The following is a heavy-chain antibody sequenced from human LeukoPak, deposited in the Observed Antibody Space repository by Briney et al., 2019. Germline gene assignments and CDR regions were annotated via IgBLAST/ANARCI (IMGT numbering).Heavy chain of an antibody. V-gene: IGHV1-69*05. CDR2: IIPLFGTA. Sequence: SVKVSCKASGGTFSTYAVNWVRQAPGQGLEWMGGIIPLFGTANYAQKFQGRVTITTDESTSTAYMKLSSLRSEDTAIYYCTRVFARGGEIIGSYYYYWGQGTLVTVSS. D-gene: IGHD3-10*01. CDR1: GGTFSTYA. CDR3: TRVFARGGEIIGSYYYY. J-gene: IGHJ4*02.